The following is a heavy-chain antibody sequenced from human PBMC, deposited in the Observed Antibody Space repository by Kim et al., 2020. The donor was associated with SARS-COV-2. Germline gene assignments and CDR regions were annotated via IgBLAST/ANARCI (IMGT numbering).Heavy chain of an antibody. CDR2: ITSDGSNK. CDR1: GFTFSSYS. D-gene: IGHD5-12*01. Sequence: GGSLRLSCAASGFTFSSYSMHWVRQAPGKGLEWVAVITSDGSNKYYEDSVKGRFTISRDNYNNTLYLQMNSPSAEDTAVSYCASDSHPKGGYAFSGDYWG. V-gene: IGHV3-30*04. J-gene: IGHJ4*01. CDR3: ASDSHPKGGYAFSGDY.